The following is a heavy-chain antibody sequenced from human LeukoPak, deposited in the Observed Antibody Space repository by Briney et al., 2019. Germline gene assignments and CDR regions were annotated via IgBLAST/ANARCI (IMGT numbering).Heavy chain of an antibody. J-gene: IGHJ5*02. CDR3: ARHGALCTGGSCTRFDP. V-gene: IGHV4-39*01. CDR1: GGSISSSNYY. Sequence: SETLSLTCTVSGGSISSSNYYWGWIRQPPGKGLEWIGTIYYSGSTYYNSSLKSRVAISVDTSKNHFSLKVSSVTATDTAMYYCARHGALCTGGSCTRFDPWGQGTLVTVSS. D-gene: IGHD2-15*01. CDR2: IYYSGST.